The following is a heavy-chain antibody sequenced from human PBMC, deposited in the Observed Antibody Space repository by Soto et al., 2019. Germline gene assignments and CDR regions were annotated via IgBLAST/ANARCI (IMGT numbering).Heavy chain of an antibody. J-gene: IGHJ3*02. CDR2: IYYSGST. CDR3: ARETDYFCSGRDPRDAFYI. D-gene: IGHD3-10*01. CDR1: GGSISSGGYY. Sequence: SETLSLTCTVSGGSISSGGYYWSWIRQHPGKGLEWIGYIYYSGSTYYNPSLKSRVTISVDTSKNQFSLRLSSVTAADTAVYYCARETDYFCSGRDPRDAFYIRGQGTMVTVSS. V-gene: IGHV4-31*03.